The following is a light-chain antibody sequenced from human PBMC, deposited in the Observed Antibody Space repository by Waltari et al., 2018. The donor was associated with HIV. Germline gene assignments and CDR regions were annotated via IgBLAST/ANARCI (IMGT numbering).Light chain of an antibody. V-gene: IGLV3-21*02. CDR1: NIGSNS. J-gene: IGLJ2*01. Sequence: SYVLTQPTSVSVAPGQTARITCGGNNIGSNSVHWYQQKPGQAPVLVVYDANDRPSGSPERCFGSNSGNTATLTITRVEAGDEADYYCQVWDSGSDHPDVVFGGGTKLTVL. CDR2: DAN. CDR3: QVWDSGSDHPDVV.